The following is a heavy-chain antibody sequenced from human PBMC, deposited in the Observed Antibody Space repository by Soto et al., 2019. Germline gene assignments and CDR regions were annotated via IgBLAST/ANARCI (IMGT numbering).Heavy chain of an antibody. CDR3: ARATEVITIFGVVIPDYYGMDV. V-gene: IGHV4-34*01. D-gene: IGHD3-3*01. CDR1: GGSFSGYY. CDR2: INHSGST. Sequence: SETLSLTYAVYGGSFSGYYWSWIRQPPGKGLEWIGEINHSGSTNYNPSLKSRVTISVDTSKNQFSLKLSSVTAADTAVYYCARATEVITIFGVVIPDYYGMDVWGQGTTVTVSS. J-gene: IGHJ6*02.